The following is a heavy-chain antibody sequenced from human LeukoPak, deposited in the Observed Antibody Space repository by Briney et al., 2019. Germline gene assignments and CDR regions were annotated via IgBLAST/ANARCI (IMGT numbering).Heavy chain of an antibody. Sequence: SVKVSCKASGGTFISYTISWVRQAPGQGLEWMGRIIPILGIANYAQKFQGRSTITADKSTSTAYMELSSLRSEDTAVYYCARGVSSYYDSSGYRPLDYWGQGTLVTVSS. CDR3: ARGVSSYYDSSGYRPLDY. V-gene: IGHV1-69*02. CDR1: GGTFISYT. CDR2: IIPILGIA. D-gene: IGHD3-22*01. J-gene: IGHJ4*02.